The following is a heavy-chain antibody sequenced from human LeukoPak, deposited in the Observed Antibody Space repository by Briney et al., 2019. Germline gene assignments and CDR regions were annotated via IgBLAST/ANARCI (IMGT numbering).Heavy chain of an antibody. CDR3: ASHRGATHFDY. CDR2: ISGSGGST. J-gene: IGHJ4*02. Sequence: PGGSLRLSCAASGFTFSSYATSWVRQAPGKGLEWVSSISGSGGSTYYADSVKGRFTISRDNAKNSLYLQMNSLRAEDTAVYYCASHRGATHFDYWGQGTLVTVSS. CDR1: GFTFSSYA. V-gene: IGHV3-23*01. D-gene: IGHD1-26*01.